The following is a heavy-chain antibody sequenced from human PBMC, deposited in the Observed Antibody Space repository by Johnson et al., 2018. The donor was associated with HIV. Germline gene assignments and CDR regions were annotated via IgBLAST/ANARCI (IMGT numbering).Heavy chain of an antibody. J-gene: IGHJ3*02. CDR1: GFTFSDYY. Sequence: QVQLVESGGGLVKPGGSLRLSCAASGFTFSDYYMSWIRQTPGKGLEWVSYISSSGSTIYYADSVKGRFTISSDHAKTFLYLHINSLLAGDTALYYCARESKPFWYYYGSGSASDAFDIWGQGTMVIVSS. V-gene: IGHV3-11*01. CDR3: ARESKPFWYYYGSGSASDAFDI. D-gene: IGHD3-10*01. CDR2: ISSSGSTI.